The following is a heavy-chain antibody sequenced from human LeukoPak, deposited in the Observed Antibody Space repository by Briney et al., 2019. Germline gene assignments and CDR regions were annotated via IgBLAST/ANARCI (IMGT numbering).Heavy chain of an antibody. J-gene: IGHJ4*02. CDR1: GFSLRTRGVG. Sequence: SGPTLVKPTQTLTLTCTFSGFSLRTRGVGVGWIRQPPGKALEWLALIYWDDDKRYSPSLKSRLTITKDTSKNQVVLTMTNMDPVDTATYYCAHWNYGDPFDYWGQGTLVTVSS. CDR3: AHWNYGDPFDY. D-gene: IGHD4-17*01. V-gene: IGHV2-5*02. CDR2: IYWDDDK.